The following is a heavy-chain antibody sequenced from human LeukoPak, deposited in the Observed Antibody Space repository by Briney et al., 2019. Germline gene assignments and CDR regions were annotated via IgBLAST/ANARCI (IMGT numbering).Heavy chain of an antibody. CDR2: IYYSGST. Sequence: PSETLSLTCTVSGGSISSYYWSWIRQPPGKGLEWIGYIYYSGSTNYNPSLKSRVTISVDTSKNQFSLKLSSVTAADTAVFYCARAGLGSVDYWGQGTLVTVSS. J-gene: IGHJ4*02. V-gene: IGHV4-59*01. CDR3: ARAGLGSVDY. CDR1: GGSISSYY. D-gene: IGHD2-15*01.